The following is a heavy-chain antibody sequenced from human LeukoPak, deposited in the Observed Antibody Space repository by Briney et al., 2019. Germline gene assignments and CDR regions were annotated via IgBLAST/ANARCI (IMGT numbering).Heavy chain of an antibody. Sequence: SEILSLTCTVSGGSISSSSSYWGWIRQPPGKGLEWIGGIYYSGSTYYNPSLKSRVTISVDTSKNQFSLKLSSVTAADTAVYYCARRGVAGPDYWGQGTLVTVSS. CDR3: ARRGVAGPDY. CDR1: GGSISSSSSY. CDR2: IYYSGST. D-gene: IGHD6-19*01. J-gene: IGHJ4*02. V-gene: IGHV4-39*01.